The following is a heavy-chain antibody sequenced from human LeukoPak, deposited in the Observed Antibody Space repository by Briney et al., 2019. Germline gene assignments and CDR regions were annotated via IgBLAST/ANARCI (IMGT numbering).Heavy chain of an antibody. V-gene: IGHV3-23*01. CDR1: GFTFSSYA. CDR3: ARDRYSSGWYY. D-gene: IGHD6-19*01. CDR2: ISGSGGST. Sequence: GGSLRLSCAASGFTFSSYAMSWVHQAPGKGLEWVSAISGSGGSTYYADSVKGRFTISRDNSKNTLYLQMNSLRAEDTAVYYCARDRYSSGWYYWGQGTLVTVSS. J-gene: IGHJ4*02.